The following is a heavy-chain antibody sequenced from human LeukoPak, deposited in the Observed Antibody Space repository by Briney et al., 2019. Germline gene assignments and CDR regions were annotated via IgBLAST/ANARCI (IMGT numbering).Heavy chain of an antibody. J-gene: IGHJ4*02. D-gene: IGHD3-22*01. Sequence: IGYIYYSGNTNYNPSLKSRVTISEDTSKNQFSLKLSFVTAADTAVYYCAGSSGYYPYYFDYWGQGTLVTVSS. V-gene: IGHV4-59*08. CDR2: IYYSGNT. CDR3: AGSSGYYPYYFDY.